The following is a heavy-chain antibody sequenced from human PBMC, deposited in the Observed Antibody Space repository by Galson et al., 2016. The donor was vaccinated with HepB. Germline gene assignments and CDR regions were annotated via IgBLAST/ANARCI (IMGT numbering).Heavy chain of an antibody. CDR1: GDSVSSNSAA. V-gene: IGHV6-1*01. Sequence: CAISGDSVSSNSAAWNWIRQSPSRGLEWLGRTYYRSKWYNDYAVSVKSRITINPDTSKNQFSLQLRSVTPEDTAVYYCARVAVTGNYYYYGVDVWGQGTTVTVSS. CDR3: ARVAVTGNYYYYGVDV. D-gene: IGHD6-19*01. J-gene: IGHJ6*02. CDR2: TYYRSKWYN.